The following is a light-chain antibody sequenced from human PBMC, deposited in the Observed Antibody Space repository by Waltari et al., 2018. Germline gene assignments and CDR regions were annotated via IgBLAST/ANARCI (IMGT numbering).Light chain of an antibody. CDR3: ETGGHGTWV. CDR1: SGHSSTV. CDR2: VNSDGSH. V-gene: IGLV4-69*01. Sequence: QLVLTQSPSASASLGAAVKPTCTLSSGHSSTVIAGPQKQPEKGPRYLMKVNSDGSHSKGDDTPDRFSGSSSGAERYLTISNLQPEDEADYYCETGGHGTWVFGGGTKVTVL. J-gene: IGLJ3*02.